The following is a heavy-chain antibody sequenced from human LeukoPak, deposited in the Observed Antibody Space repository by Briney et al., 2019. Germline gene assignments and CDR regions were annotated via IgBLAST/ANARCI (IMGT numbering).Heavy chain of an antibody. CDR1: GFTFSTYA. J-gene: IGHJ4*02. V-gene: IGHV3-23*01. CDR2: ISGGGGNT. Sequence: GGSLRLSCAASGFTFSTYAMSWVRQAPGKGLEWVSAISGGGGNTYCADSVRGRFTISRDNSKNTLYLHMSSLRAEDTAVYYCAKGRYDSTGYRYFDYWGQGTLVTVSS. CDR3: AKGRYDSTGYRYFDY. D-gene: IGHD3-22*01.